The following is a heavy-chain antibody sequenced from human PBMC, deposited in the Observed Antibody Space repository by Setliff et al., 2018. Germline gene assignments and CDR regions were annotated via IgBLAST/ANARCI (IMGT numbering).Heavy chain of an antibody. J-gene: IGHJ4*02. CDR1: GFTFSSYS. Sequence: GSLRLSCEASGFTFSSYSMNWVRQAPGKGLEWVAHISYSSGSISYADSVKGRFTISRDKAKNSLYLQMNSLRAEDTAVYYCARAVGLGYCSGGICANYFDYWGQGTLVTVSS. CDR3: ARAVGLGYCSGGICANYFDY. D-gene: IGHD2-15*01. V-gene: IGHV3-48*01. CDR2: ISYSSGSI.